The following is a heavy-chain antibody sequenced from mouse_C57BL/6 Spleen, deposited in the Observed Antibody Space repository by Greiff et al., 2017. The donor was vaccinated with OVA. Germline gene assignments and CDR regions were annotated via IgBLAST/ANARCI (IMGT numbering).Heavy chain of an antibody. CDR2: INPGSGGT. D-gene: IGHD1-1*01. V-gene: IGHV1-54*01. CDR1: GYAFTNYL. Sequence: SGAELVRPGTSVKVSCKASGYAFTNYLIEWVKQRPGQGLEWIGVINPGSGGTNYNEKFKGKATLTADKSSSTAYMQLSSLTSEDSAVYFCARSRNGSPWFAYWGQGTLVTVSA. J-gene: IGHJ3*01. CDR3: ARSRNGSPWFAY.